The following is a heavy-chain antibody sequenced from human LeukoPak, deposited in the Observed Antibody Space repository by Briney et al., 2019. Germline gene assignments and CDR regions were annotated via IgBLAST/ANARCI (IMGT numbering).Heavy chain of an antibody. V-gene: IGHV1-8*01. Sequence: ASVKVSCKASGYTFTSYDINWVRQATGQGLEWMGWMNPNSGNTGYAQKFQGRVTMTRNTSISTAYMELSSLRSEDTAVYYCARGIRWIQRSRATKRALSYYYGMDVWGQGTTVTVSS. CDR2: MNPNSGNT. J-gene: IGHJ6*02. CDR3: ARGIRWIQRSRATKRALSYYYGMDV. CDR1: GYTFTSYD. D-gene: IGHD5-18*01.